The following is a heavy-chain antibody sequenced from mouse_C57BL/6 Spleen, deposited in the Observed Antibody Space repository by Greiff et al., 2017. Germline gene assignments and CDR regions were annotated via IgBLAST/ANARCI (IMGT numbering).Heavy chain of an antibody. CDR1: GYTFTSYW. CDR3: ARSGYDDDY. D-gene: IGHD3-1*01. J-gene: IGHJ2*01. Sequence: QVQLQQPGAELVKPGASVKLSCKASGYTFTSYWMPWVKQRPGQGLEWIGMIRPNSGSTNYNEKFKSKATLTVDKSSSTAYMQLSSLTSEDSAVYYCARSGYDDDYWGQGTTLTVSA. V-gene: IGHV1-64*01. CDR2: IRPNSGST.